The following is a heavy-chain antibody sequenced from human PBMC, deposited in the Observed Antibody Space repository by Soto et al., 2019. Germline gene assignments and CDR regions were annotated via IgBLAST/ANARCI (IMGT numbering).Heavy chain of an antibody. D-gene: IGHD2-2*01. J-gene: IGHJ6*02. Sequence: VASVEVTWKDSGYGLTGCYGRWVREAHGQGLEWMGWINPETGGTSYAQKFQGRVTLSRDTSINTAYLGVSRLRFDDAAVYFCARERYQVISDGMDVWGQGTTVTVSS. CDR2: INPETGGT. CDR3: ARERYQVISDGMDV. V-gene: IGHV1-2*02. CDR1: GYGLTGCY.